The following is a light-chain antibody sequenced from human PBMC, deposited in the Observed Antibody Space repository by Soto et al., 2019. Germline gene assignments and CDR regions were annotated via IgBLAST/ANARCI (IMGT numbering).Light chain of an antibody. CDR1: QSISSY. CDR2: AAS. V-gene: IGKV1-39*01. J-gene: IGKJ4*01. CDR3: KQSSNPPPLT. Sequence: DIQMTQSPSSLSASVGDRVTITCRASQSISSYLNWYQQRPGKAPNLLIFAASSLQSGVPSRFSGRGSGTDFPLTTSSRQPEVFAIYFCKQSSNPPPLTFGGGTRVNIK.